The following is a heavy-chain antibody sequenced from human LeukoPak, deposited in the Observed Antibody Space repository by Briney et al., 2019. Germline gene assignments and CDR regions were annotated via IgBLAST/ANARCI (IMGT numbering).Heavy chain of an antibody. V-gene: IGHV3-11*04. CDR3: ARGPYDYVWGSYRRDYFDY. CDR2: RSCSAATI. CDR1: VVTFCGYA. D-gene: IGHD3-16*02. J-gene: IGHJ4*02. Sequence: TLRLSCAASVVTFCGYAMSGVRPAPPKGPGWGSYRSCSAATIYYADSVKGRFTISRDNAKKSLYLQMNSLRAEDTAVYYCARGPYDYVWGSYRRDYFDYWGQGTLVTVSS.